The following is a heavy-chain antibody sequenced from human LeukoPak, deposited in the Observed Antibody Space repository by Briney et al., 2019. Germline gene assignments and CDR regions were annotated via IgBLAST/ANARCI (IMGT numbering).Heavy chain of an antibody. CDR1: GGSISSYY. CDR3: ASLPAAAGIDWFDP. Sequence: SETLSLTCTVSGGSISSYYWSWIRQPPGKGLEWIGYIYYSGSTNYNPSLKSRVTISVDTSKNQFSLKLSSVTAADTAVYHCASLPAAAGIDWFDPWGQGTLVTVSS. V-gene: IGHV4-59*01. CDR2: IYYSGST. D-gene: IGHD6-13*01. J-gene: IGHJ5*02.